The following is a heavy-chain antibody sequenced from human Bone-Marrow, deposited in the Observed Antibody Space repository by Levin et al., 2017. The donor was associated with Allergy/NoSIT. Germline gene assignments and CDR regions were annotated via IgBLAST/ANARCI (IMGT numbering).Heavy chain of an antibody. CDR3: AGGYCSGGSCFEGWFDP. J-gene: IGHJ5*02. Sequence: GASVKVSCRTSGYTLSAYYIHWVRQAPGQGLEWMGWINAKTGGTNYAQKFQVRVTMTRDTSISTAYMELNRLTSDDTAIYYCAGGYCSGGSCFEGWFDPWGQGTLVTVSS. CDR1: GYTLSAYY. V-gene: IGHV1-2*02. D-gene: IGHD2-15*01. CDR2: INAKTGGT.